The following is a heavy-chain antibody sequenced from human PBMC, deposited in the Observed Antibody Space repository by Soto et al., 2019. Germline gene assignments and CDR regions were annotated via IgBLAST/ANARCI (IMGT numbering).Heavy chain of an antibody. D-gene: IGHD1-26*01. J-gene: IGHJ4*02. CDR1: GFTFSNYA. CDR2: MSASGGSA. CDR3: AKPPAWDVVEGSSVYFDY. Sequence: EVQLLESGGGLVQPGESLRLSCAASGFTFSNYAMSWVRQAPGKGLECVSAMSASGGSAFYADSVKGRFTISRDNSKNTLYLQMNSLRAEDTAVYYCAKPPAWDVVEGSSVYFDYWGQGTLVTVSS. V-gene: IGHV3-23*01.